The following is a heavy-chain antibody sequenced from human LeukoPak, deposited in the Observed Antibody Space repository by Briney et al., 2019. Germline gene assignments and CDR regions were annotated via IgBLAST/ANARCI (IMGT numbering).Heavy chain of an antibody. CDR2: IYYSGRN. CDR3: ARVPYYYDGIDY. J-gene: IGHJ4*02. Sequence: SETLSLTRIVSGGSLSRYYWSWIRQPPGKGGEGVGYIYYSGRNKYNPSLQSGVTIAVDTSKNQFSLKRSPVTAADTALYYCARVPYYYDGIDYWGQGTLVPVSS. CDR1: GGSLSRYY. D-gene: IGHD3-22*01. V-gene: IGHV4-59*08.